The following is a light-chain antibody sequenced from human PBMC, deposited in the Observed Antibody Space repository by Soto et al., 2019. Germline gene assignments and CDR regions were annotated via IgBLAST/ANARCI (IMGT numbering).Light chain of an antibody. CDR2: ANT. J-gene: IGLJ3*02. V-gene: IGLV1-40*01. CDR1: SSNIGAGFD. CDR3: LSYDSSLNGYWL. Sequence: QSVLTQPPSVSGAPGQRVTISCTGSSSNIGAGFDVHWYQHLPGTVPKLLIYANTNRPSGVPDRFSGSKYGTSASLAITGLQAEDEADYYCLSYDSSLNGYWLFGGGTKLTVL.